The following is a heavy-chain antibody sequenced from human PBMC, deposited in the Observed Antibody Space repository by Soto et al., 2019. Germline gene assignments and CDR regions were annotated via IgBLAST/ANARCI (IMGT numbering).Heavy chain of an antibody. V-gene: IGHV5-51*01. CDR1: GYRFTSYW. CDR3: ARAIGSSWYLSDY. CDR2: IYPGDSDT. D-gene: IGHD6-13*01. J-gene: IGHJ4*02. Sequence: GESLKISCKGSGYRFTSYWIGWVRQIPGKGLEWMGIIYPGDSDTRYSPSFQGQVTISADKSISTAYLQWSSLKASDTAMYYCARAIGSSWYLSDYWGQGTLVTVSS.